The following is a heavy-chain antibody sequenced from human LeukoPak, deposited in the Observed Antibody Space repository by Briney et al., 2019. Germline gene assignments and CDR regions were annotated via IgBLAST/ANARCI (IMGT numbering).Heavy chain of an antibody. CDR1: GVSISSSSYY. Sequence: SETLSLTCTVSGVSISSSSYYWAWIRQPPGKGLEWIRSVSYTGNAYYIPSLKSRVTISVDTSKNQFSLRLTSVTAADTAVYYCARAVAAVAWGSFEYWGQGTLLTVSS. D-gene: IGHD6-13*01. J-gene: IGHJ4*02. CDR2: VSYTGNA. CDR3: ARAVAAVAWGSFEY. V-gene: IGHV4-39*07.